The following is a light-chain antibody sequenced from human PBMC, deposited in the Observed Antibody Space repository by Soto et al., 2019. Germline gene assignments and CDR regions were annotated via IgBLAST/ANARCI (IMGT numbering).Light chain of an antibody. CDR1: QSVSSNY. V-gene: IGKV3-20*01. J-gene: IGKJ5*01. Sequence: EIVLTQSPGTLSLXPGXRATLSCRASQSVSSNYLAWYQQKPGQAPRLLIYDASSRAPGIPDRFSGSGSGTDFALTISRLEPEDFAVYYCQQYGSSPRSITFGQGTRLEI. CDR3: QQYGSSPRSIT. CDR2: DAS.